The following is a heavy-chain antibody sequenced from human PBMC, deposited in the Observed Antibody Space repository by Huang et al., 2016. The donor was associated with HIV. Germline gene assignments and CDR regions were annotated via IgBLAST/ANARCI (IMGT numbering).Heavy chain of an antibody. V-gene: IGHV2-5*02. D-gene: IGHD1-26*01. CDR1: GFSLSTHGVG. J-gene: IGHJ4*02. CDR3: AHSMVGASSFDY. CDR2: IYWDYDK. Sequence: QITLKESGPTLVKPTQTLTRTCPFSGFSLSTHGVGVGWIRQPPGRALEGLALIYWDYDKRYSPALRRRLTITKDTSKNQVVLTMTNLDPVDTATYYCAHSMVGASSFDYWGQGTLVTVSS.